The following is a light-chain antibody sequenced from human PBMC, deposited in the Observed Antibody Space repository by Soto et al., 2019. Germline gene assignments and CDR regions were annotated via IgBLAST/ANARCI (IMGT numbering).Light chain of an antibody. V-gene: IGKV3-11*01. CDR1: QSVSSC. CDR3: QQCNNWPRT. J-gene: IGKJ2*01. CDR2: DAS. Sequence: EIVLTQSPATLSLSPGERATLSCRASQSVSSCLAWYQQKPGQAPMLLIYDASNRVTGIPARFSGSGSGTDFTLTISSLEPEDFAVYYCQQCNNWPRTFGQGTKLEIK.